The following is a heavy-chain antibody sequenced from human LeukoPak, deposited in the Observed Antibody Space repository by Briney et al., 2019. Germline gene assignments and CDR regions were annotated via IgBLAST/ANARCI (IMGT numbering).Heavy chain of an antibody. Sequence: ASVKVSCKASGYTFIDYYMHWVRQAPGRGLEWMGRIDPDSGVTGYAQNFQGRVTMTTDTSISTAYMELSRLRSDDTAVYYCAREYYDSSGRKHAFDIWGQGTMVTVSS. J-gene: IGHJ3*02. CDR3: AREYYDSSGRKHAFDI. D-gene: IGHD3-22*01. CDR2: IDPDSGVT. CDR1: GYTFIDYY. V-gene: IGHV1-2*02.